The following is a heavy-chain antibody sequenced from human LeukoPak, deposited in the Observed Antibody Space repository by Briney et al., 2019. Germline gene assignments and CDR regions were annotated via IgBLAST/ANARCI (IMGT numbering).Heavy chain of an antibody. V-gene: IGHV3-33*01. J-gene: IGHJ4*02. CDR2: IWYDGSNK. D-gene: IGHD2-2*01. CDR1: GLTFSSYG. CDR3: ARSQYQLLHFDY. Sequence: PGGSLRLSCAASGLTFSSYGMHWVRQAPGKGLEWVAVIWYDGSNKYYADSVKGRFTISRDNSKNTLYLQMNSLRAEDTAVYYCARSQYQLLHFDYWGQGTLVTVSS.